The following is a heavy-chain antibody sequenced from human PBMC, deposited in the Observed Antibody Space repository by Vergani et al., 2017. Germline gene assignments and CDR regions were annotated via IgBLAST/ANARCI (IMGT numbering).Heavy chain of an antibody. CDR1: GFTFSACP. Sequence: EVQLLQSGGGVIQPGGSVRLSCAASGFTFSACPMTWVRQAPGKGLEWVSAISARYPSTYYADSVKGRFTISRDNSKNTLYLQMNSLRAEDTAVYYCMQAITDHWGQGTLVTVSS. CDR2: ISARYPST. V-gene: IGHV3-23*01. CDR3: MQAITDH. J-gene: IGHJ4*02.